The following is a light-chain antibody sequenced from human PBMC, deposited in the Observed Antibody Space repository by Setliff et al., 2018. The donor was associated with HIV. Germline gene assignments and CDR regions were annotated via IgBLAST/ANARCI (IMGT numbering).Light chain of an antibody. Sequence: QSALTQPRSVSGSPGQSVTISCTGTSSDVGRYNYVSWFQQHPGQAPKLIIFEVTKRPSGVSTRFSGSGSGNTASLTISGLQAEDEADYYCNSFTSTTIYVFGTGTKGTVL. CDR1: SSDVGRYNY. CDR2: EVT. CDR3: NSFTSTTIYV. V-gene: IGLV2-11*01. J-gene: IGLJ1*01.